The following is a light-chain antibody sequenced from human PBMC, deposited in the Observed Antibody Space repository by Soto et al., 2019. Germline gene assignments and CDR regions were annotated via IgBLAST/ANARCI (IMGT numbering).Light chain of an antibody. CDR3: QQFGSLPIT. Sequence: EIVLTQSPGTLSLSPGERATLSCRASQSVSSSYLAWYQQKPGQAPRLLISATSRRLTGIPDRFTGSGSGTDFTLTISRLEPADFAVYYCQQFGSLPITFGQATRLEIK. CDR1: QSVSSSY. CDR2: ATS. J-gene: IGKJ5*01. V-gene: IGKV3-20*01.